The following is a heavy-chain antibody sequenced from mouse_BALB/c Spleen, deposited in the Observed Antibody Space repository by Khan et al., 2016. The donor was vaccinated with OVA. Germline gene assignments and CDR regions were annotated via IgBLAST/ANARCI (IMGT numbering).Heavy chain of an antibody. CDR3: ARRGDGYYGAMDY. CDR1: GYSITSDYA. D-gene: IGHD2-3*01. Sequence: VQLQQSGPGLVKPSQSLSLTCTVTGYSITSDYAWNWIRQFPGNKLEWMGYISYSGSTSYNPSLKSRISITRDTSKNQFFLQLNSVTTEDTATYCCARRGDGYYGAMDYWGQGTSVTVSS. J-gene: IGHJ4*01. CDR2: ISYSGST. V-gene: IGHV3-2*02.